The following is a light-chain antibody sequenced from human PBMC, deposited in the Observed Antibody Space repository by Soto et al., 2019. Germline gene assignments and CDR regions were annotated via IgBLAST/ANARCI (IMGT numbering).Light chain of an antibody. Sequence: IQMTQSPSSLSASVGDRVTITFQASQDISSYLNWYQQKPGKAPKLLIYAASSLQSGVPSRFSGSGSGTDFTLTISSLQPEDFATYYCQQSYSTPITFGQGTRLEIK. CDR2: AAS. V-gene: IGKV1-39*01. J-gene: IGKJ5*01. CDR1: QDISSY. CDR3: QQSYSTPIT.